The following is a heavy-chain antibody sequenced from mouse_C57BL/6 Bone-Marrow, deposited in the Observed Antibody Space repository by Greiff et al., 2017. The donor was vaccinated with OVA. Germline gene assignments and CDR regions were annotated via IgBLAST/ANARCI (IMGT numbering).Heavy chain of an antibody. CDR2: ISYDGSN. D-gene: IGHD1-1*01. J-gene: IGHJ3*01. CDR1: GYSITSGYY. V-gene: IGHV3-6*01. Sequence: DVKLMESGPGLVKPSQSLSLTCSVTGYSITSGYYWNWIRQFPGNKLEWMGYISYDGSNNYNPSLKNRISITRDTSKNQFFLKLNSVTTEDTATYYCARASYYYGSTWFAYWGQGTLVTVSA. CDR3: ARASYYYGSTWFAY.